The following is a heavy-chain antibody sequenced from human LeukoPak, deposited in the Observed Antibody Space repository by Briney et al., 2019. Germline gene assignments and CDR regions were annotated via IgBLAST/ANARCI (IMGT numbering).Heavy chain of an antibody. J-gene: IGHJ4*02. CDR1: GYTFTYRY. CDR3: ARGHYVWGSYRYTEGYYFDY. Sequence: ASVKVSCKASGYTFTYRYLHWVRQAPGQGLEWMGRINPNSGGTNYAQKFQGRVTMTRDTSISTAYMELSRLRSDDTAVYYCARGHYVWGSYRYTEGYYFDYWGQGTLVTVSS. V-gene: IGHV1-2*06. CDR2: INPNSGGT. D-gene: IGHD3-16*02.